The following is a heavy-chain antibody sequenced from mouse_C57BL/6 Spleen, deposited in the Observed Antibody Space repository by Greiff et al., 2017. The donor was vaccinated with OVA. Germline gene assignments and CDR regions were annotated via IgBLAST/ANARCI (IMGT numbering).Heavy chain of an antibody. CDR3: ARERGYGNYDAMDY. J-gene: IGHJ4*01. Sequence: EVQGVESGGGLVKPGGSLKLSCAASGFTFSSYAMSWVRQTPEKRLEWVATISDGGSYTYYPDNVKGRFTISRDTAKNNLYLQMSHLKSEDTAMYYCARERGYGNYDAMDYWGQGTSVTVSS. CDR1: GFTFSSYA. V-gene: IGHV5-4*01. CDR2: ISDGGSYT. D-gene: IGHD2-10*02.